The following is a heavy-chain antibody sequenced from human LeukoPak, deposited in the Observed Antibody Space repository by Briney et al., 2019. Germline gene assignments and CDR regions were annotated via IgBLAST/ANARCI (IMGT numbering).Heavy chain of an antibody. CDR3: ARTRYYYNSRSYGAPYYFDY. D-gene: IGHD3-10*01. Sequence: KTSETLSLTCSVSGYSIGSGYDWAWIRQPPGKGLEWIGSINYSGSTYYNPSLKSRVTISVDTSKNQFSLKLSSVTAADTAVYYCARTRYYYNSRSYGAPYYFDYWGQGTLVTVSS. CDR2: INYSGST. V-gene: IGHV4-38-2*02. CDR1: GYSIGSGYD. J-gene: IGHJ4*02.